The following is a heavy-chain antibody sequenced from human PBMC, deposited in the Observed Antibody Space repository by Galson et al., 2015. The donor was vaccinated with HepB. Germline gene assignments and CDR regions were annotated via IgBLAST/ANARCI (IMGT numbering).Heavy chain of an antibody. V-gene: IGHV3-30*04. CDR3: ARGTTWSPLDFDY. Sequence: SLRLSCAASGFPFNAYHMHWVRQAPGKGLEWVATLLSDLRNIYYGDSVKGRFTISRDNSKSTLYLQMNSLTDDDTAVYYCARGTTWSPLDFDYWGQGTLVTVSS. D-gene: IGHD1-14*01. J-gene: IGHJ4*02. CDR2: LLSDLRNI. CDR1: GFPFNAYH.